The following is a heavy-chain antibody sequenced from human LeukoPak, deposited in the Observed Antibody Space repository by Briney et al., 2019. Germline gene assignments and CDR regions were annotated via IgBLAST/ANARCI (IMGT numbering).Heavy chain of an antibody. Sequence: SGGSLRLSCAASGFTFSSYWMSWVRQAPGKGLEWVANIKQDGSEKYYVDSVKGRFTISRDNAKNSLYLQMNSLRAEDTAVYYCARDYPEEDGYYNPVDYWGQGTLVTVSS. CDR3: ARDYPEEDGYYNPVDY. CDR1: GFTFSSYW. CDR2: IKQDGSEK. V-gene: IGHV3-7*01. D-gene: IGHD3-22*01. J-gene: IGHJ4*02.